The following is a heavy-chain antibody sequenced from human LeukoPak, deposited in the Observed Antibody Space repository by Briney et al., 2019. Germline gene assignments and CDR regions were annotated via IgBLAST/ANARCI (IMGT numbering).Heavy chain of an antibody. V-gene: IGHV3-23*01. Sequence: SVKGRFTTSRDSSRNTLYLQMNSLRVEDTAVYYCVEELAVVGYTCGFDYWGQGTLVTVSS. J-gene: IGHJ4*02. D-gene: IGHD5-18*01. CDR3: VEELAVVGYTCGFDY.